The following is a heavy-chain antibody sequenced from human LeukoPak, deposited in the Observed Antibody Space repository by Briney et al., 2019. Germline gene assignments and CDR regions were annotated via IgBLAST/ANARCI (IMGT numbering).Heavy chain of an antibody. CDR1: GFTFSSYA. J-gene: IGHJ4*02. CDR3: AKDVDYYGSGRDYFDY. Sequence: GGSLRLSCAASGFTFSSYAMSWVRQAPGKGLEWVSAISGSGGSTYYADSVKGRFTISRDNSKNTLYLQMNSLRAEDTAVYYCAKDVDYYGSGRDYFDYWGQGTLVTVSS. D-gene: IGHD3-10*01. CDR2: ISGSGGST. V-gene: IGHV3-23*01.